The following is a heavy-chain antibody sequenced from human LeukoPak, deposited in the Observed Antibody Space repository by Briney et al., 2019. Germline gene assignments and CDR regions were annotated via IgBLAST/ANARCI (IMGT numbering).Heavy chain of an antibody. D-gene: IGHD5-12*01. CDR1: GGSFSGYY. J-gene: IGHJ6*03. CDR2: INHSGST. CDR3: ARGQYSGYDNRWAYYYYYMDV. Sequence: SETLSLTCAVYGGSFSGYYWSWIRQPPGKGLEWIGEINHSGSTNYNPSLKSRVTISVDTSKHQFSLKLSSVTAADTAVYYCARGQYSGYDNRWAYYYYYMDVWGKGTTVTVSS. V-gene: IGHV4-34*01.